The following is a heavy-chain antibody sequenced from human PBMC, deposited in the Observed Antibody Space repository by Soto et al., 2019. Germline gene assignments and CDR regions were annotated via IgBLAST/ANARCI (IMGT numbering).Heavy chain of an antibody. J-gene: IGHJ4*02. D-gene: IGHD3-9*01. CDR3: AKDALYYDVLPPSIDN. V-gene: IGHV3-15*07. CDR1: GFTFSKAW. Sequence: EVQLVESGGGLVKPGGSLRLSCAASGFTFSKAWMNWVRQAPGKGLEWVGRIKSKTDGGTTDFAAPVKGRFTISRDNSRNMLYLQMNRLRAEDTAVYYCAKDALYYDVLPPSIDNWGQGTLVTISP. CDR2: IKSKTDGGTT.